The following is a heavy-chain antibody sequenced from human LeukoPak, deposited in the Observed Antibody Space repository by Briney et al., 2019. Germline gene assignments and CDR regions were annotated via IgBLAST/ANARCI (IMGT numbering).Heavy chain of an antibody. D-gene: IGHD2-8*01. CDR2: INDDTP. CDR1: GSSFNTYS. J-gene: IGHJ4*02. V-gene: IGHV3-23*01. Sequence: GGSLRLSCTTSGSSFNTYSMSWVRQAPGKGLEWVSAINDDTPYYTDSVKGRFTVSRDNSRDTLYLHLNSLRDEDTAVYYCAKVGASEWSIVLGPVEYWGQGTLVTVSS. CDR3: AKVGASEWSIVLGPVEY.